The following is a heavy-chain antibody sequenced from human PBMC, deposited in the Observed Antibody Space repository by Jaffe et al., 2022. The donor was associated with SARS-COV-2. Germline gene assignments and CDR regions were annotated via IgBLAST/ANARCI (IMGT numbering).Heavy chain of an antibody. CDR1: GGSISSYF. Sequence: QVQLQESGPGLVKPSETLSLTCTVSGGSISSYFWSWIRQPPGRGLEWIGYIYYGGNTNYNPSLKSRVTISVDTAKSQFSLKLSSVTAADTAVYYCARDGGGGSYAYWGQGTLVTVSS. J-gene: IGHJ4*02. D-gene: IGHD1-26*01. V-gene: IGHV4-59*01. CDR3: ARDGGGGSYAY. CDR2: IYYGGNT.